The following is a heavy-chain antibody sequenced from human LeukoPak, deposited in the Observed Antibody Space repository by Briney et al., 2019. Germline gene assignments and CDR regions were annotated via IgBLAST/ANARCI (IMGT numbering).Heavy chain of an antibody. J-gene: IGHJ4*02. Sequence: GGSLRLSCAAPGFTFSSYAMSWVRQAPGKGLEWVSAISGSGGSTYYADSVKGRVTISRDNSKNTLYLQMNSLRAEDTAVYYCARTSKRGAGYCSGGSCYYFDYWGQGTLVTVSS. D-gene: IGHD2-15*01. CDR3: ARTSKRGAGYCSGGSCYYFDY. CDR1: GFTFSSYA. CDR2: ISGSGGST. V-gene: IGHV3-23*01.